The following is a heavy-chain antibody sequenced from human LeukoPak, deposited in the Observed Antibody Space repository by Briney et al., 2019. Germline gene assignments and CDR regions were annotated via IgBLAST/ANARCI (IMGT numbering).Heavy chain of an antibody. Sequence: PSETLSLSCSVSGGSVRNDYWTWVRQAPGKGLEWIGYIHSTDGTNYSPSLNSRIAISLDKSKKQVSLQVKSVTAADTAVYYRARGRLVHFHYYFYYLDVWGRGTTVSV. CDR1: GGSVRNDY. D-gene: IGHD3-3*02. V-gene: IGHV4-59*02. CDR2: IHSTDGT. CDR3: ARGRLVHFHYYFYYLDV. J-gene: IGHJ6*03.